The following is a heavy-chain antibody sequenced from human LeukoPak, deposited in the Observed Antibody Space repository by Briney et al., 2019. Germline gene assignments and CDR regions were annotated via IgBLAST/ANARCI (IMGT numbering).Heavy chain of an antibody. V-gene: IGHV1-18*01. Sequence: APVKVTCKASGYTFTSYGISWVRQAPGQGLEWMGWISAYNGNTNYAQKLQGRVTMTTDTSTSTAYMELRSLRSDDTAVYYCARLVYCSSTSCYAGGYYYYGMDVWGQGTTVTVSS. D-gene: IGHD2-2*01. CDR2: ISAYNGNT. CDR3: ARLVYCSSTSCYAGGYYYYGMDV. CDR1: GYTFTSYG. J-gene: IGHJ6*02.